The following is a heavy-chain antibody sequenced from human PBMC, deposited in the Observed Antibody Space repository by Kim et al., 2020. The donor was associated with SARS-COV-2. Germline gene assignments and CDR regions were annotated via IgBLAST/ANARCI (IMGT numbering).Heavy chain of an antibody. D-gene: IGHD6-19*01. V-gene: IGHV3-23*01. CDR1: GFTFSRYA. Sequence: GGSLRLSCAASGFTFSRYAMSWVRQAPGKGPEWIAAVNNGGNAYYANSAKGRFTVSRDNNRNKLDLQMNSLTAEETALYFFAKDHPSSGWPTFDSWGQGT. CDR3: AKDHPSSGWPTFDS. J-gene: IGHJ4*03. CDR2: VNNGGNA.